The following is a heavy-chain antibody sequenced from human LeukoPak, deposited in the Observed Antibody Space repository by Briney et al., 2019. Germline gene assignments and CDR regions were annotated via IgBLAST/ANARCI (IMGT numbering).Heavy chain of an antibody. CDR3: ARDCSSTSCYLGLDY. CDR1: GFTFSSYA. V-gene: IGHV3-30-3*01. CDR2: ISYDGSNK. J-gene: IGHJ4*02. Sequence: GGSLRLSCAASGFTFSSYAMHWVRQAPGKGLEWVAVISYDGSNKYYADSVKGRFTISRDNSKNTLYLQMNSLRAEDTAVYYCARDCSSTSCYLGLDYWGQGTLVTVSS. D-gene: IGHD2-2*01.